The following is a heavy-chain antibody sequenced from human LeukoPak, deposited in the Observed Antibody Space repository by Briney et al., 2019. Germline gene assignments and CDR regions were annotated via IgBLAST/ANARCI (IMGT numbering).Heavy chain of an antibody. CDR3: AKLGDSSGPRDY. J-gene: IGHJ4*02. CDR2: IRYDGSNE. V-gene: IGHV3-30*02. D-gene: IGHD3-22*01. Sequence: GGSLRLSCAASGFTFSSYGMHWLRQAPGKGLEWVAFIRYDGSNEYYADSVKGRFTISRDNSKNTLYLQMNSRRAEDTAVYYCAKLGDSSGPRDYWGQGTLVTVSS. CDR1: GFTFSSYG.